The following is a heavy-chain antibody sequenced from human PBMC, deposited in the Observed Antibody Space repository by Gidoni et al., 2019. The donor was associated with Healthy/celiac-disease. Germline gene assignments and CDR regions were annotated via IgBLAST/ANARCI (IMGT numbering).Heavy chain of an antibody. J-gene: IGHJ4*02. CDR3: ARERRRDGYNDY. V-gene: IGHV1-69*04. D-gene: IGHD5-12*01. CDR1: GGTFSSYA. CDR2: IIPILGIA. Sequence: QVQLVQSGAEVKKPGSSVKVSCKASGGTFSSYAISWVRQAPGQGLEWMGRIIPILGIANYAQKFQGRVTITADKSTSTAYMELSSLRSEDTAVYYCARERRRDGYNDYWGQGTLVTVSS.